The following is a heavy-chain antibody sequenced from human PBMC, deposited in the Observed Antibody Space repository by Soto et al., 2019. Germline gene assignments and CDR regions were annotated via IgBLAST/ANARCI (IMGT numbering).Heavy chain of an antibody. CDR2: IKQDGSEK. J-gene: IGHJ4*02. CDR3: ASLPILYYYDSSGHYPEDDY. CDR1: GFTFSNYW. V-gene: IGHV3-7*01. D-gene: IGHD3-22*01. Sequence: GGSLRLSCSASGFTFSNYWMSWVRQAPGKALEWVANIKQDGSEKYYVDSVKGRFTISRDNAKNSLYLQMNSLRAEDTAVYYCASLPILYYYDSSGHYPEDDYWGQGTLVTVPS.